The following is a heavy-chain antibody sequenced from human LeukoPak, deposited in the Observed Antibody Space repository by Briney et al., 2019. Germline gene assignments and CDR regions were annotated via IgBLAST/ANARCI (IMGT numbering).Heavy chain of an antibody. CDR3: AGFCSGDACYPY. D-gene: IGHD2-15*01. J-gene: IGHJ4*02. CDR2: ISTTSSTI. CDR1: GFTFSYYK. V-gene: IGHV3-48*01. Sequence: GGSLRLACAASGFTFSYYKRHWVRQAPGKGLEWLSYISTTSSTIYYADSVKGQFTISRDNAKNSLYLQMNSLRAEDTAVYYCAGFCSGDACYPYWGQGTLVTVSS.